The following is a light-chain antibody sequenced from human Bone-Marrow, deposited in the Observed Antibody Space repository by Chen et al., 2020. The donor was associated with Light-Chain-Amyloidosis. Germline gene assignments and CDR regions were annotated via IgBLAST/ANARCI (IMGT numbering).Light chain of an antibody. Sequence: SYVLTQPSSVSVAPGQTATIACGGNNIGSTRVHWYQQTPGQAPLLVVYDDRDRPSGIPERSSGSNSGTTATLTIGRGEAGDEADYYCPVWDRSSDRPVFGGGTKLTVL. J-gene: IGLJ3*02. CDR2: DDR. CDR1: NIGSTR. V-gene: IGLV3-21*02. CDR3: PVWDRSSDRPV.